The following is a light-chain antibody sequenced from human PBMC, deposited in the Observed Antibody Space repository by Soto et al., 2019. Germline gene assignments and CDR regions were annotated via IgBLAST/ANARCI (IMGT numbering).Light chain of an antibody. Sequence: IVLTQAPLSLPVIPGEAASISCKSSQSLFDRDDDKTYLDCYLQRPGQSPQLLIYMLSHRASGVPDRFSGGGSDTDFTLKISRVEPEDVGVYYCMQRMKFPLTFGGGTKVEIK. V-gene: IGKV2-40*01. CDR1: QSLFDRDDDKTY. J-gene: IGKJ4*01. CDR2: MLS. CDR3: MQRMKFPLT.